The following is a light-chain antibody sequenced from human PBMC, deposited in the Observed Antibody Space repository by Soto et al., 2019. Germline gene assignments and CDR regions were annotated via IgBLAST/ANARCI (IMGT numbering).Light chain of an antibody. Sequence: QSALTQPASVSGYLGQSITISCTGTSSDVGGYNYVSWYQHHPGRAPKLLIYEVNIRPSGVSSHFSGSKSGNTASLTIAGLQADDEAEYYCSAYTDTSTFVFGTGTKLTVL. CDR1: SSDVGGYNY. CDR2: EVN. V-gene: IGLV2-14*01. J-gene: IGLJ1*01. CDR3: SAYTDTSTFV.